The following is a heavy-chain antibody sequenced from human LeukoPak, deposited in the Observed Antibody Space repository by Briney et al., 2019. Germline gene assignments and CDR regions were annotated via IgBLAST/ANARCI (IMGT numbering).Heavy chain of an antibody. CDR3: ARDLGLAYCGGDCYSEDAFDI. D-gene: IGHD2-21*02. Sequence: ASVKVSCKASGYTFTSYGISWVRQAPGQGLEWVGWISAYNGNTNYAQKLQGRVTMTTDTSASTAYMELRSLRSDDTAVYYCARDLGLAYCGGDCYSEDAFDIWGQGTMVTVSS. J-gene: IGHJ3*02. CDR2: ISAYNGNT. CDR1: GYTFTSYG. V-gene: IGHV1-18*04.